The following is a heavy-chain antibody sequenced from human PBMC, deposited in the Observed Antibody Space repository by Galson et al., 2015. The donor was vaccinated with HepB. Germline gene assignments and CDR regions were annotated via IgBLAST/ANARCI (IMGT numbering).Heavy chain of an antibody. CDR3: ARDPYSSVFDY. Sequence: SLRLSCAASGFTFSSYAMHWVRQAPGKGLEWVAVISYDGSNKYYADSVKGRFTISRDNSKNTLYLQMNSLRAEDTAVYYCARDPYSSVFDYWGQGTLVTVSS. CDR2: ISYDGSNK. J-gene: IGHJ4*02. CDR1: GFTFSSYA. D-gene: IGHD6-19*01. V-gene: IGHV3-30*04.